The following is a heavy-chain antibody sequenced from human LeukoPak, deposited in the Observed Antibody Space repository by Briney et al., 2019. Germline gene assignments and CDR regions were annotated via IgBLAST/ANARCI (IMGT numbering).Heavy chain of an antibody. D-gene: IGHD6-13*01. V-gene: IGHV3-7*01. CDR3: ATYIAAAGPQPYYYYYYMGV. CDR2: IKQDGSEK. CDR1: GLTFSSYW. J-gene: IGHJ6*03. Sequence: GGSLRLSCAASGLTFSSYWMSWVRQAPGKGLEWVANIKQDGSEKYYVDSVKGRFTISRDNAKNSLYLQMNSLRAEDTAVYYCATYIAAAGPQPYYYYYYMGVWGKGTTVTVSS.